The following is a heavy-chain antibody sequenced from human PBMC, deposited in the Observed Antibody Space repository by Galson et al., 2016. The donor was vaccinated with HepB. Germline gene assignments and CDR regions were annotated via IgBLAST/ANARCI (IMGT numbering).Heavy chain of an antibody. V-gene: IGHV3-7*05. J-gene: IGHJ4*02. Sequence: SLRLSCAASGFTLSSYWMSWVRQAPGKGLEWVANIKQDGSEEYYVDSVKGRITISRGNAKNSLYLQMNSLRAEDTAVYYCARRRGSGSHDYWGQGTLVTVSS. CDR2: IKQDGSEE. CDR3: ARRRGSGSHDY. CDR1: GFTLSSYW. D-gene: IGHD3-10*01.